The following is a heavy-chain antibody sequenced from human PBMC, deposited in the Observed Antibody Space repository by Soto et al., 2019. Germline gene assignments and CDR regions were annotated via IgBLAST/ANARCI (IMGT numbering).Heavy chain of an antibody. D-gene: IGHD2-8*01. CDR1: GFTFSSYH. CDR3: ARDLMGYAMDV. Sequence: GGSLRLSCAASGFTFSSYHMDWVRQAPGKGLEWVSYISSASSAMYYADSVKGRFTISRDNAKNSLFLQMNSLRAEDTAVYYCARDLMGYAMDVWGQGTTVTVSS. V-gene: IGHV3-48*03. CDR2: ISSASSAM. J-gene: IGHJ6*02.